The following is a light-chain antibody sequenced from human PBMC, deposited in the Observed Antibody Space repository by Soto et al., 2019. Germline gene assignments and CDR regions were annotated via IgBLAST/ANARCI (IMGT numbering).Light chain of an antibody. CDR3: QQLNSYPFT. V-gene: IGKV1-5*01. CDR2: AAS. J-gene: IGKJ3*01. CDR1: ERISSW. Sequence: DIQMTQSPSTLSASVGDSVTITCRASERISSWLAWYQQKPGKAPKLLIYAASTLQSGVPSRFSGSGSGTEFTLTISSLQPEDFATYYCQQLNSYPFTFGPGTKVDIK.